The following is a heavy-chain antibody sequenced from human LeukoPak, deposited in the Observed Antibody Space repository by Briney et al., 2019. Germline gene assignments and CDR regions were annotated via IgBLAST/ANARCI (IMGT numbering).Heavy chain of an antibody. J-gene: IGHJ4*02. V-gene: IGHV3-23*01. CDR1: GFTFSSYA. Sequence: GGSLRLSCAASGFTFSSYAMSWVRQAPGKGLEWVSAISTSGGSTYYADSVKGRFTVSRDNSKNTLYLQMNSLSAEDTAVYYCAKRASPPYYFDYWGQGTLVTVSS. CDR2: ISTSGGST. CDR3: AKRASPPYYFDY.